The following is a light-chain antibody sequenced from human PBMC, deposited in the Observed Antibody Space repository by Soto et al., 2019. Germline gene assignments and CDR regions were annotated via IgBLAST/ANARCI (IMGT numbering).Light chain of an antibody. V-gene: IGKV1-27*01. CDR2: VAS. CDR1: QGISNY. CDR3: QKYNSAPWT. Sequence: DIQMTQSPSSLSASVGDRVTITCRASQGISNYLAWYQQQPGKVPKLLIYVASTLQSGVPSRFSGGGSGTDITLTIGSLQPEDVATYYWQKYNSAPWTFGQGTEVEIK. J-gene: IGKJ1*01.